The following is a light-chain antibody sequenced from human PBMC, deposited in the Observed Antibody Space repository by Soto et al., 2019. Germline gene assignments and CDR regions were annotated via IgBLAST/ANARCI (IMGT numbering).Light chain of an antibody. CDR1: QSVSSSY. CDR3: QQYGTSSWT. Sequence: EVVLTQSPGTLSLSPGERATLSCRASQSVSSSYLAWYQQKPGQARRLLIYGASSRATGIPDRFSGSGSGTDFTITISRLEPEDFALYYCQQYGTSSWTFGQVTKVEIK. V-gene: IGKV3-20*01. CDR2: GAS. J-gene: IGKJ1*01.